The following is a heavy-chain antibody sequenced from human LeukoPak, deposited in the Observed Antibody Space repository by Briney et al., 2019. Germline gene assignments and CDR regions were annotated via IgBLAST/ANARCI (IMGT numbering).Heavy chain of an antibody. CDR1: GYTFTSYY. J-gene: IGHJ4*02. CDR2: INPSGGST. CDR3: ARDWVSYYDSSGYRGYFDY. V-gene: IGHV1-46*01. Sequence: ASVKVSCKASGYTFTSYYMHWVRQAPGPGHEWMGIINPSGGSTSYAQKFQGRVTMTRDTSTSTVYMELSSLRSEDTAVYYCARDWVSYYDSSGYRGYFDYWGQGTLVTVSS. D-gene: IGHD3-22*01.